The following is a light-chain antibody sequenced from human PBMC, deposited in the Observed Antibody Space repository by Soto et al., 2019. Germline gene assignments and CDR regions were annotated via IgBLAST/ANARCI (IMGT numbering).Light chain of an antibody. CDR3: QQSYSAPLT. V-gene: IGKV1-39*01. CDR1: QSITKD. Sequence: DIQMAQSPSSLSASVGDRVTIACRASQSITKDVNWLQQKPGKAPKLLIYATSSLQSGVSSRFSGSGSGTDFTLTISSLQPEDFATYYCQQSYSAPLTFGGGTTVDIK. CDR2: ATS. J-gene: IGKJ4*01.